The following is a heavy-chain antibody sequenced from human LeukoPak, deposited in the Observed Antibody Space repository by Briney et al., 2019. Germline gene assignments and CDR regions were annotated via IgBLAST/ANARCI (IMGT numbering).Heavy chain of an antibody. Sequence: ASVKVSCKASGYTFTGYYMHWVRQAPGQGLEWMGWINPNSGGTNYAQKFQGWVTMTRDTSISTAYMELRSLRSDDTAVYYCARAGGQHDYGFDYWGQGTLVTVSS. V-gene: IGHV1-2*04. D-gene: IGHD4-17*01. CDR1: GYTFTGYY. J-gene: IGHJ4*02. CDR3: ARAGGQHDYGFDY. CDR2: INPNSGGT.